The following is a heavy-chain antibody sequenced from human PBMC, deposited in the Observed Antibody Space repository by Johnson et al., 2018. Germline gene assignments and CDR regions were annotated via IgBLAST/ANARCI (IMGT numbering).Heavy chain of an antibody. J-gene: IGHJ1*01. CDR3: AKDRAWDSSVYYPEYFRH. CDR1: GFTFSSYA. V-gene: IGHV3-23*04. Sequence: VQLVQSGGGLVQPGGSXRLSCAVSGFTFSSYAMSWVRQLPGKGLEWVSSIRGDGDITYYADSVKGRFTISRDNSKNTLFLQTNSLRAEDTAVYYCAKDRAWDSSVYYPEYFRHWGQGTLVIVSS. CDR2: IRGDGDIT. D-gene: IGHD3-22*01.